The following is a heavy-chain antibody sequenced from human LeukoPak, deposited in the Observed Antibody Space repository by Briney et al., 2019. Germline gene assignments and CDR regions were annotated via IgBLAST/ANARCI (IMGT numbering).Heavy chain of an antibody. D-gene: IGHD3-10*01. V-gene: IGHV5-51*01. CDR3: ALALPYSSGAYYN. Sequence: GESLKISCKGSGYSFTSYWIGWVRQMPGKGLEWMGIIYPGDSDTRYSPSFQGQVTISADKSISTAYLQLSSLTASDTAMYYCALALPYSSGAYYNWGRGTLVTVSS. CDR2: IYPGDSDT. J-gene: IGHJ4*02. CDR1: GYSFTSYW.